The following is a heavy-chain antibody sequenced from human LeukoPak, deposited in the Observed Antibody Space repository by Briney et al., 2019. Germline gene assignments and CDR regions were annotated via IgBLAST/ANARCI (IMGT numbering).Heavy chain of an antibody. CDR1: GFTFCSYT. D-gene: IGHD4-23*01. V-gene: IGHV3-21*01. CDR2: ITISSSYI. CDR3: ARDGDTVLTRVYYYYMDV. J-gene: IGHJ6*03. Sequence: PGGSLRVSCAASGFTFCSYTMNWVPQAPGKGLERVSSITISSSYIYSADSVRGGFTISRDNARNSLYLQMNSLRAEDTALYYCARDGDTVLTRVYYYYMDVWGKGTTVTVSS.